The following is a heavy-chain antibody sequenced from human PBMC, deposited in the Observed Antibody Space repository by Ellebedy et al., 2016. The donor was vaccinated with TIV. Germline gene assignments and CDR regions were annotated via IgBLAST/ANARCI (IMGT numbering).Heavy chain of an antibody. V-gene: IGHV4-39*07. Sequence: MPSETLSLTCTVSGGSIMSSSYHWGWISQPPGKGLEWVGSIYYTGRTYYNLSLKSRLTISVDTSKNQFSLKLNSVPAADTAVYYCTSMTYDSGTYFFDYWGQGTLVTVSA. J-gene: IGHJ4*02. CDR2: IYYTGRT. CDR1: GGSIMSSSYH. D-gene: IGHD3-10*01. CDR3: TSMTYDSGTYFFDY.